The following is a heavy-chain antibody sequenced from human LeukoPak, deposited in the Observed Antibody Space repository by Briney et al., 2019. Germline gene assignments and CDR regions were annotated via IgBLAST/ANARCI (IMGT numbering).Heavy chain of an antibody. V-gene: IGHV3-23*01. CDR1: GFTFSSYA. CDR3: AKDMGYCSSATCYGLDY. J-gene: IGHJ4*02. CDR2: VSGGGGTT. D-gene: IGHD2-2*01. Sequence: GGSLRLSCAASGFTFSSYARSWGRQAPGEGLEWGSTVSGGGGTTYYADSVKGRVTISRDNSKNTLFLQMNSLRAEDTAIYYCAKDMGYCSSATCYGLDYWGQGTLVTVSS.